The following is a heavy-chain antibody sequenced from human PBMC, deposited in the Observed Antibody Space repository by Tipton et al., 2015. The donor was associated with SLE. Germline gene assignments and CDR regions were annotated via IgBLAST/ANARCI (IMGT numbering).Heavy chain of an antibody. CDR1: GLIFSSYS. J-gene: IGHJ1*01. D-gene: IGHD3-3*01. CDR3: AAFFWNGLPTAFQH. CDR2: ISTSGSSI. Sequence: SLRLSCAASGLIFSSYSMHWVRQAPGKGLEWISYISTSGSSIHYADSVKGRFTISRDNAKNSLYLQLNSLRVEDTAVYYCAAFFWNGLPTAFQHWGQGTLVTVSS. V-gene: IGHV3-48*01.